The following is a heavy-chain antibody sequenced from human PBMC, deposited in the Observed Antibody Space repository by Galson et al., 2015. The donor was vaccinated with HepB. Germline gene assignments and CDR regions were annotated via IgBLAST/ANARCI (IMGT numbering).Heavy chain of an antibody. CDR3: ARDAVAGSYYIDY. V-gene: IGHV1-69*04. D-gene: IGHD3-10*01. Sequence: SCKASGGTFSSYTISWVRQAPGQGLEWMGRIIPILGIANYAQKFQGRVTITADKSTGTAYMELSSLRSEDTAVYYCARDAVAGSYYIDYWGQGTLVTVSS. CDR2: IIPILGIA. CDR1: GGTFSSYT. J-gene: IGHJ4*02.